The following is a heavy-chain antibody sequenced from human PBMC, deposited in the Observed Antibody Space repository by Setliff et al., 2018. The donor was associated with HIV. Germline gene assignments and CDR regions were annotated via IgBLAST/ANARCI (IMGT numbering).Heavy chain of an antibody. CDR2: MSPFSGRT. CDR1: GYTFTNDD. J-gene: IGHJ6*03. Sequence: ASVKVSCKASGYTFTNDDINWVRQATGQGLEWMGWMSPFSGRTGYAQKFEGRVTMTRNTSMSTAYMELTSLTSEDTAVYYCARGRVIVVVPDYYMDVWGKGTTVTGSS. V-gene: IGHV1-8*02. CDR3: ARGRVIVVVPDYYMDV. D-gene: IGHD2-2*01.